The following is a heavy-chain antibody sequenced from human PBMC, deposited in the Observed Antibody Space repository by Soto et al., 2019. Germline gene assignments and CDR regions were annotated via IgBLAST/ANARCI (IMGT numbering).Heavy chain of an antibody. D-gene: IGHD3-3*01. CDR1: GFTFRRYG. CDR2: ISYEGSNK. CDR3: AKDPGTIFGVVYYYYYGMDV. V-gene: IGHV3-30*18. J-gene: IGHJ6*02. Sequence: PGGSLRLSCAASGFTFRRYGMHWVRQAPGKGLEWVAVISYEGSNKYYADAVKGRCTISRDNAKNTLYLQMNSRRAEDTAVYYCAKDPGTIFGVVYYYYYGMDVWGQGTTVTVAS.